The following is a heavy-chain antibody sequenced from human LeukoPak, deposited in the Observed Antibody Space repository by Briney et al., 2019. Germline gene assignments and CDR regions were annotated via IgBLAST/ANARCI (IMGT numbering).Heavy chain of an antibody. D-gene: IGHD3-3*01. J-gene: IGHJ4*02. CDR2: ISGSGGST. Sequence: GGSLRLSCAASGFTFSSYAMSWVRQAPGKGLEWVSAISGSGGSTYYADSVKGRFTISRDNSKNTLYLQMNSLRAEDTAVYYCAKVASVLRLLELFKFDYWGQGTLVTVSS. V-gene: IGHV3-23*01. CDR3: AKVASVLRLLELFKFDY. CDR1: GFTFSSYA.